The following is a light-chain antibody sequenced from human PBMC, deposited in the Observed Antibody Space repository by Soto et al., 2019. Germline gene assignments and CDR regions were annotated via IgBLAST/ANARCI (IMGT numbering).Light chain of an antibody. CDR3: QSYDSSLSGSV. CDR1: SSNIGPGFD. V-gene: IGLV1-40*01. Sequence: QSVLTQPPSVSGAPGQTVAISCTGSSSNIGPGFDVHWYQQVSGTAPKLVLYGNTNRPSGVPDRFSGSRSGSSASLAITGLQAEDEADYYCQSYDSSLSGSVFGTGTKLTVL. J-gene: IGLJ1*01. CDR2: GNT.